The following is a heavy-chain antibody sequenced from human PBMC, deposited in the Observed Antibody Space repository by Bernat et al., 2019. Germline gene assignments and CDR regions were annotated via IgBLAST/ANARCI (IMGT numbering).Heavy chain of an antibody. Sequence: QVQLVESGGGVVQPGRSLRLSCAASGFTFSSYAMHWVRQAPGKGLAWVAVISYDGSNKYYADSVKGRVTISRDNSKNTLYLQMNSLRAEDTAVYYCARDALRCVYYYYYGMDVWGQGTTVTVSS. CDR2: ISYDGSNK. CDR1: GFTFSSYA. J-gene: IGHJ6*02. CDR3: ARDALRCVYYYYYGMDV. D-gene: IGHD4-17*01. V-gene: IGHV3-30-3*01.